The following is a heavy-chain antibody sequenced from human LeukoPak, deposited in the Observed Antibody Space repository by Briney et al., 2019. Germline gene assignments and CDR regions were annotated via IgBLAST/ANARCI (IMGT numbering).Heavy chain of an antibody. CDR2: ISYDGSNR. J-gene: IGHJ4*02. V-gene: IGHV3-30-3*01. CDR3: VTHYYDSSGYYSPDY. D-gene: IGHD3-22*01. CDR1: GFTFGSYA. Sequence: GGSLRLSCAASGFTFGSYAIYWVRQAPGKGLEWVAVISYDGSNRYYADSVKGRFTISRDNSKNTLYLQMNSLRTEDTAVYYCVTHYYDSSGYYSPDYWGQGTLVTVSS.